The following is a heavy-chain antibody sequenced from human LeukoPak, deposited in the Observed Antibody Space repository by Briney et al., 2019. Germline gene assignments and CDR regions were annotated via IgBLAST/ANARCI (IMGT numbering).Heavy chain of an antibody. D-gene: IGHD1-26*01. CDR3: AKGDRVGAGGFGYFQH. CDR1: GFTFSSYA. Sequence: GGSLRLSCAASGFTFSSYAMHWVRQAPGKGLEWVAVISYDGSNKYYADSVKGRFTISRDNSKNTLYLQMNSLRAEDTAVYYCAKGDRVGAGGFGYFQHWGQGTLVTVSS. J-gene: IGHJ1*01. V-gene: IGHV3-30-3*01. CDR2: ISYDGSNK.